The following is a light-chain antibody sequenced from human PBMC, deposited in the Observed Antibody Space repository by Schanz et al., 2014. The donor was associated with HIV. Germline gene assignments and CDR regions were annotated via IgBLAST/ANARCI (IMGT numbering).Light chain of an antibody. Sequence: QSALTQPASVSGSPGQSITISCTGTSSDVGGYNYVSWYQQHPGKAPKVMIYDVSNRPSGVSNRFSGSKSGNTASLTISGLQAEDEADYYCSSFTYTSTPVVFGGGTKLTVL. V-gene: IGLV2-14*01. J-gene: IGLJ2*01. CDR3: SSFTYTSTPVV. CDR1: SSDVGGYNY. CDR2: DVS.